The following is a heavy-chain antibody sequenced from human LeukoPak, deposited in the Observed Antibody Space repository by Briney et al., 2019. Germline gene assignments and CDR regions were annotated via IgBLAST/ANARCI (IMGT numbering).Heavy chain of an antibody. CDR3: AKGGVATVDYFDC. CDR2: ISYDGRSK. V-gene: IGHV3-30*18. Sequence: GRSLRLPCAASGFTFGSYGMHWVRQAPGKGLEWAAVISYDGRSKYYADSVRGRFTISRGDSKNTVYLQMNSLRGEDTAVYYCAKGGVATVDYFDCWGQGTLVTVSS. D-gene: IGHD5-12*01. J-gene: IGHJ4*02. CDR1: GFTFGSYG.